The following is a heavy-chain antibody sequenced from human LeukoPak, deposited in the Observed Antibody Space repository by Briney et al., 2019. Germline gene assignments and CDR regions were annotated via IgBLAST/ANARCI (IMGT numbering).Heavy chain of an antibody. Sequence: SETLSLACGVSGGSISSTNWWSWVRQPPGQGLEWIGEISLTGRTNYNPSLNGRVTMSLDESRNHLSLSLTSVTAADTAIYCSRESGAFCPFGYWGQGTLVIVPP. J-gene: IGHJ4*02. V-gene: IGHV4-4*02. CDR3: SRESGAFCPFGY. D-gene: IGHD1-26*01. CDR2: ISLTGRT. CDR1: GGSISSTNW.